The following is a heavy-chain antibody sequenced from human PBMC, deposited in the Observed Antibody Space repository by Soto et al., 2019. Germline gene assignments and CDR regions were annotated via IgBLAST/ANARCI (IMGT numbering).Heavy chain of an antibody. Sequence: GGSLRLSCAASGFTFSSYAMHWVRQAPGKGLEWVAVISYDGSNKYYADSVKGRFTISRDNSKNTLYLQMNSLRAEDTAVYYCARDLNISPVLMGSPKYYYGMDVWGQGTTVTVSS. CDR3: ARDLNISPVLMGSPKYYYGMDV. J-gene: IGHJ6*02. V-gene: IGHV3-30-3*01. CDR1: GFTFSSYA. CDR2: ISYDGSNK. D-gene: IGHD1-20*01.